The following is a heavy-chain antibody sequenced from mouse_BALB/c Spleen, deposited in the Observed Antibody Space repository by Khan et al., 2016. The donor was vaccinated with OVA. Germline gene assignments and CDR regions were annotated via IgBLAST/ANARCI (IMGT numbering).Heavy chain of an antibody. J-gene: IGHJ3*01. CDR1: GYSFTGYY. CDR2: VNPNTGNT. V-gene: IGHV1-26*01. D-gene: IGHD2-14*01. CDR3: ARGYDFFAY. Sequence: MQLEESGPDLVKPGASVKMSCKASGYSFTGYYMNWVKQNHGKSLECIGRVNPNTGNTNYNQKFKGKAILIVDTSSSTAYMELRSLTSEDSAVYYCARGYDFFAYWGQGTLVTVSA.